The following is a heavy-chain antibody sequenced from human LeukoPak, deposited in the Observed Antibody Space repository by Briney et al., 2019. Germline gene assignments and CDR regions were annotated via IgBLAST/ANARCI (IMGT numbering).Heavy chain of an antibody. V-gene: IGHV4-39*01. J-gene: IGHJ4*02. CDR1: GVSIRSSYYY. Sequence: SETLSLTCTVSGVSIRSSYYYWGWIRQPPGKGLEWIGSIYYSGSTYYTTSLKSRVTISIDTSNNQFSLKLTSVTAADTAVYYCARYHSTWGLNYWGQGTLVTVSS. D-gene: IGHD2-2*01. CDR3: ARYHSTWGLNY. CDR2: IYYSGST.